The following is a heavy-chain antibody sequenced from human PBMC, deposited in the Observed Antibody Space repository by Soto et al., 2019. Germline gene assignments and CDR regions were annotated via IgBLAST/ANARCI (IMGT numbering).Heavy chain of an antibody. V-gene: IGHV1-8*01. CDR1: GYTFTSSD. Sequence: QVQLVQSGAEVKKPGASVKVSCKASGYTFTSSDINWVRQATGQGLEWMGWMNPNTGNTGNAQKSQGRITLTRSTSIRTAYLELSSLNSDDSAVYYCARGASPWGQGTLVTVSS. CDR3: ARGASP. CDR2: MNPNTGNT. J-gene: IGHJ5*02.